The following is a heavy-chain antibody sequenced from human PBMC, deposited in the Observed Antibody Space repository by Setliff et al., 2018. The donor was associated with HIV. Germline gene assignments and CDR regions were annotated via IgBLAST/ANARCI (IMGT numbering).Heavy chain of an antibody. CDR2: TFDNGNT. J-gene: IGHJ4*02. CDR3: ARDPGDDDRKFDH. CDR1: GGSIGFYY. V-gene: IGHV4-59*01. D-gene: IGHD3-22*01. Sequence: PSETLSLTCSISGGSIGFYYWNWLLQTPGKGLEWIAYTFDNGNTHYNPSLESRVTLLWDTSRNLFSLRLASVTAADTAVYYCARDPGDDDRKFDHWGQGALVTVSS.